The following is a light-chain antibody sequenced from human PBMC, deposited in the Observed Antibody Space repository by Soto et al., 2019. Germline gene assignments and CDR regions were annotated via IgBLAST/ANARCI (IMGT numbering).Light chain of an antibody. J-gene: IGLJ1*01. CDR3: SSYTSSNTYV. CDR2: DVS. Sequence: QSALTQPASVSGSPGQSITISCTGTSSDVGGYNYVSWYQQHPGKAPKLMIYDVSYRPSGVSNRFSGSKSGNTASLTISGLQADDEADYYCSSYTSSNTYVFGTGTKLTVL. V-gene: IGLV2-14*01. CDR1: SSDVGGYNY.